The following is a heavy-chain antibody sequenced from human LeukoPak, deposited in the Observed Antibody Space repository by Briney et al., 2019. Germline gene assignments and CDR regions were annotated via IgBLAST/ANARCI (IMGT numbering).Heavy chain of an antibody. D-gene: IGHD3-3*01. Sequence: SETLSLACTVSGGSISSYYWSWIRQPPGKGVEWIGYIYYSGSTNYNPSLKSRVTISVDTSKNQFSLKLSSVTAADTAVYYCARLGLGTYYDFWSGSYYFDYWGQGTLVTVSS. CDR1: GGSISSYY. J-gene: IGHJ4*02. CDR3: ARLGLGTYYDFWSGSYYFDY. V-gene: IGHV4-59*01. CDR2: IYYSGST.